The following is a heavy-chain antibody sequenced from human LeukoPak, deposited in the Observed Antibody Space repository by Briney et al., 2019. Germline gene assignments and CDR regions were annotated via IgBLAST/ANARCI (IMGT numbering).Heavy chain of an antibody. J-gene: IGHJ4*02. D-gene: IGHD1-26*01. CDR3: ARAIEIVGATGGYFDY. CDR2: IYYSGST. CDR1: GGSISSSSYY. V-gene: IGHV4-39*07. Sequence: SETLSLTCTVSGGSISSSSYYWGWIRQPPGKGLEWIGSIYYSGSTYYSPSLKSRVTISVDTSKNQFSLKLSSVTAADTAVYYCARAIEIVGATGGYFDYWGQGTLVTVSS.